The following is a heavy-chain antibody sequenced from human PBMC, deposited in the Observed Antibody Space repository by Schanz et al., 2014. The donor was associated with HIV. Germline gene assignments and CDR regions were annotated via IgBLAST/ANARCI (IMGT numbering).Heavy chain of an antibody. V-gene: IGHV3-23*01. Sequence: EVQLMDSGGGLVRPGGSLRLSCAASGLTFSNYAMSWVRQAPGKGLEWVSGISGGGGDTYYADSVKGRFTISRDNAKNSLYLQMNSLRPEDTALYYCAKGIMGATEYYYGMDVWGQGTMVTVSS. D-gene: IGHD1-26*01. J-gene: IGHJ6*02. CDR3: AKGIMGATEYYYGMDV. CDR1: GLTFSNYA. CDR2: ISGGGGDT.